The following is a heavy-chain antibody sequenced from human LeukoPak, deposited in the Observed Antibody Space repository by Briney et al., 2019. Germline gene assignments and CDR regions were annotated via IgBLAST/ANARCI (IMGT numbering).Heavy chain of an antibody. J-gene: IGHJ5*02. CDR3: AHGRGVYGGSFYNWFDP. CDR1: GYTFTGYY. Sequence: ASVKVSCKASGYTFTGYYMHWVRQAPGQGLEWMGWINPNSGGANYAQNFQGRVTMTRDTSISTAYMELSRLTSDDTAGYYCAHGRGVYGGSFYNWFDPWGQGTLVTVSS. D-gene: IGHD1-26*01. V-gene: IGHV1-2*02. CDR2: INPNSGGA.